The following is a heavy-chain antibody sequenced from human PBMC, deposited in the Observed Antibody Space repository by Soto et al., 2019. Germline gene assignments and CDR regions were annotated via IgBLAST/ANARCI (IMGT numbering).Heavy chain of an antibody. CDR1: GGSISSYY. CDR3: ARRSEQQQLALGGKDYYYYYYMDV. J-gene: IGHJ6*03. Sequence: SETLSLTCTVSGGSISSYYWSWIRQPPGKGLEWIGYIYYSGSTNYNPSLKSRVTISVDTSKNQFSLKLSSVTAADTAVYYCARRSEQQQLALGGKDYYYYYYMDVWGKGTTLTVSS. CDR2: IYYSGST. V-gene: IGHV4-59*08. D-gene: IGHD6-13*01.